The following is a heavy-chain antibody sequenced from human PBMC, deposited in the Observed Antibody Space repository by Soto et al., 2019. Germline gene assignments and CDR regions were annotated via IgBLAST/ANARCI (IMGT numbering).Heavy chain of an antibody. CDR1: GYTFTGYY. CDR2: INAGNGNT. D-gene: IGHD6-19*01. Sequence: ASVKVSCKASGYTFTGYYMHWVRQAPGQRLEWMGWINAGNGNTKYSQKFQGRVTITRDTSASTAYMELSSLTSEDTAVYYCAREKWGSGSRWLDPWGQGTLVTVST. V-gene: IGHV1-3*01. J-gene: IGHJ5*02. CDR3: AREKWGSGSRWLDP.